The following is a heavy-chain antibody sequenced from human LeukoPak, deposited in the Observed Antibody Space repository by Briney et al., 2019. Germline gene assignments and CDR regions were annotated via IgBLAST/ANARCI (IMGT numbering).Heavy chain of an antibody. CDR2: LGTDGTYT. CDR3: VRDPSNSGNWYDL. CDR1: GFNLRDYW. J-gene: IGHJ5*02. D-gene: IGHD4-11*01. Sequence: GGSLRLSCAASGFNLRDYWMHWVRQAPGKGLVWVSRLGTDGTYTNYADSVTGRFTISRDNAKNTLYLQMDSLRAEDTSFYYCVRDPSNSGNWYDLWGQGTLVTVSS. V-gene: IGHV3-74*01.